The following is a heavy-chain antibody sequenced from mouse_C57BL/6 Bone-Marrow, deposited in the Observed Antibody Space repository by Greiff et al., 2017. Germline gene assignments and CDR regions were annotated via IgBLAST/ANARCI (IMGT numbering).Heavy chain of an antibody. V-gene: IGHV5-6*02. CDR1: GFTFSSYG. CDR3: ARRDYGSSRYFDV. J-gene: IGHJ1*03. CDR2: ISSGGSYT. Sequence: DVKLVESGGDLVKPGGSLKLSCAASGFTFSSYGMSWVRQTPDKRLEWVATISSGGSYTYYPDSVKGRFTISRDNAKNTLYLQMSSLKSEDTAMYYCARRDYGSSRYFDVWGTGTTVTVSS. D-gene: IGHD1-1*01.